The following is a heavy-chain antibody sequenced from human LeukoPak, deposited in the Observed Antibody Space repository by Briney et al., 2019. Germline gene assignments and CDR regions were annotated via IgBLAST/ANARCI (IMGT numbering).Heavy chain of an antibody. CDR1: GFIFSSYW. D-gene: IGHD3-9*01. CDR2: INSDGSST. V-gene: IGHV3-74*01. CDR3: ARGLSGYASTLGY. Sequence: PGGSLRLSCAASGFIFSSYWMHWVRRAPGKGLVWVSRINSDGSSTSYADSVRGRFSISRDNAKNTLYLQMNSLRAEDTAVYYCARGLSGYASTLGYWGQGTLGTVSA. J-gene: IGHJ4*02.